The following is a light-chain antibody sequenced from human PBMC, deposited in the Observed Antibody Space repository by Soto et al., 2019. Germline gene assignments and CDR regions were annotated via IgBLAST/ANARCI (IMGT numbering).Light chain of an antibody. J-gene: IGKJ1*01. Sequence: DIQLTQSPSTLSASVGDRVTITCRASQSVNYWLAWYQQSPGKAPKLLIYDASILASGVPSRFRGSGSGTEFTLTISSLQPDDFATYYCQQYNSYRTFGQGTRVEIK. CDR3: QQYNSYRT. CDR1: QSVNYW. CDR2: DAS. V-gene: IGKV1-5*01.